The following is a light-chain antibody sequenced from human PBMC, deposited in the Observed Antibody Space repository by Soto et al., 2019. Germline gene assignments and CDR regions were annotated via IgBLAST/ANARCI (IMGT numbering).Light chain of an antibody. J-gene: IGKJ1*01. CDR3: QEYGTSRT. CDR1: QSVSSSY. V-gene: IGKV3-20*01. CDR2: ATS. Sequence: EIVLTQSPGTLSLSPGERATLSCRASQSVSSSYLAWYQQKPGQAPGLLMIATSKTAPGIPDRFSGSGSGTDFTLTISRLEPEDFAVYYCQEYGTSRTFGQGTKVDIK.